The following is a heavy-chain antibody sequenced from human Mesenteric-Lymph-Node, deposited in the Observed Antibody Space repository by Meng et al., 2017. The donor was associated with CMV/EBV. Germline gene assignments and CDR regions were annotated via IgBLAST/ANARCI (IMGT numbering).Heavy chain of an antibody. D-gene: IGHD5-24*01. CDR3: ARDLEDGYNQNNYYYYGMDV. J-gene: IGHJ6*02. V-gene: IGHV1-18*01. CDR2: ISTYNGRT. CDR1: GYTFTSHG. Sequence: ASVKVSCKASGYTFTSHGITWVRQAPGQGLEWMGWISTYNGRTNYAQTLQGRVTMTTETSTSTAYMELRSLRSDDTAVYYCARDLEDGYNQNNYYYYGMDVWGHGTTVTVSS.